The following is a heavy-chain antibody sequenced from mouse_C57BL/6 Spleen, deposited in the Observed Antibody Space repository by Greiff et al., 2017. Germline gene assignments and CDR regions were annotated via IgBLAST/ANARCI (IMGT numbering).Heavy chain of an antibody. V-gene: IGHV7-1*01. CDR3: ARDLTGTGPY. CDR2: SRNKANDYTT. Sequence: EVHLVESGGGLVQSGRSLRLSCATSGFTFSDFYMEWVRQAPGKGLEWIAASRNKANDYTTEYSASVKGRFIVSRDTSQSILYLQMNALRAEDTAIYYCARDLTGTGPYWGQGTLVTVSA. D-gene: IGHD4-1*01. J-gene: IGHJ3*01. CDR1: GFTFSDFY.